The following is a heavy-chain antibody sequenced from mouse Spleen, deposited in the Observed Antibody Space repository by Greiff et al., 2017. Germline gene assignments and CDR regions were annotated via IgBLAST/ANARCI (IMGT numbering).Heavy chain of an antibody. CDR2: INPSTGGT. J-gene: IGHJ2*01. D-gene: IGHD2-14*01. V-gene: IGHV1-42*01. Sequence: EVQLQQSGPELVKPGASVKISRKASGYSFTGYYMNWVKQSPEKSLEWIGEINPSTGGTTYNQKFKAKATLTVDKSSSTAYMQLKSLTSEDSAVYYCASYYRYDGAYFDYWGQGTTLTVSS. CDR1: GYSFTGYY. CDR3: ASYYRYDGAYFDY.